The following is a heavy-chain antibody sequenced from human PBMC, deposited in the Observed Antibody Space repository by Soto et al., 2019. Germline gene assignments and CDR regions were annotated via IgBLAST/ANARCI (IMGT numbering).Heavy chain of an antibody. V-gene: IGHV4-31*03. D-gene: IGHD4-17*01. CDR1: GDSISRGGYY. CDR2: IFYSGTT. CDR3: ARVQPYDYGANSGWLDP. J-gene: IGHJ5*02. Sequence: PSETLSLTCTVSGDSISRGGYYWSWIRQHPGKGLEWIGYIFYSGTTYYNPSLKGRISISVDTSENHFSLSLTSVTAADTAVYYCARVQPYDYGANSGWLDPWGHGTLVTVSS.